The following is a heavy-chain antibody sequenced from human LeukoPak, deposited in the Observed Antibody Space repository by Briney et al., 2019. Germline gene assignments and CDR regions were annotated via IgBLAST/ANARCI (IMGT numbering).Heavy chain of an antibody. CDR2: INSDGSST. V-gene: IGHV3-74*01. CDR1: GFTFSSYW. Sequence: GGSLRLSCAASGFTFSSYWMHWVRQAPGKGLVWVSRINSDGSSTSYADSVKGRFTISRDNAKNSLYLQMNSLRAEDTAVYYCATGFSRPYYYGMDVWGQGTTVTVSS. CDR3: ATGFSRPYYYGMDV. J-gene: IGHJ6*02. D-gene: IGHD1-14*01.